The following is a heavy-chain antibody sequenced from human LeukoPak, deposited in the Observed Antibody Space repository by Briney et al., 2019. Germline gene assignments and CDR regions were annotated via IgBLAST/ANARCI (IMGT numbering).Heavy chain of an antibody. CDR1: GFTFSSYW. D-gene: IGHD2-2*01. CDR3: ARDRAYQLDY. Sequence: RGSLRLSCAASGFTFSSYWMDWVRHAPGKGLVWVSRIKSDGSPTTSADSVKGRFTISRDNVKNTLYLQMNSLRAEDTAVYYCARDRAYQLDYWGQGTLVTVS. V-gene: IGHV3-74*01. J-gene: IGHJ4*02. CDR2: IKSDGSPT.